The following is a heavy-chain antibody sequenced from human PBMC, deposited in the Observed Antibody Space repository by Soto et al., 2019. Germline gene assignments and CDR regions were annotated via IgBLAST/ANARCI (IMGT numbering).Heavy chain of an antibody. CDR1: GFTFINYA. CDR2: ISGGGDAP. Sequence: EVQLLESGGGLVQPGGSLRLSCAGSGFTFINYAMNWVRQAPGKGLEWVSTISGGGDAPFFADSVRGRFTISRDNSKNTVTLQMNNLGVDDTGVYFCARKVPGSTSRPDYWYFDLWGRGTLVTVSS. D-gene: IGHD3-10*01. CDR3: ARKVPGSTSRPDYWYFDL. J-gene: IGHJ2*01. V-gene: IGHV3-23*01.